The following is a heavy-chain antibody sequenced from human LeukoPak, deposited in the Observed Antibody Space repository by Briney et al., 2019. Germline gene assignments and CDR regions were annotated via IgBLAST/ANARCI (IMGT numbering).Heavy chain of an antibody. CDR2: IRYDGSNK. J-gene: IGHJ5*02. CDR1: GFTFSSYG. CDR3: AKDGRGYSYGSWFDP. D-gene: IGHD5-18*01. Sequence: GGSLRLSCAASGFTFSSYGMHWVRQAPGKGLEWVAFIRYDGSNKYYADSVKGRFTISRDNSKNTLYLQMNSLRAEDTAVYYCAKDGRGYSYGSWFDPWGQGTLVTVSS. V-gene: IGHV3-30*02.